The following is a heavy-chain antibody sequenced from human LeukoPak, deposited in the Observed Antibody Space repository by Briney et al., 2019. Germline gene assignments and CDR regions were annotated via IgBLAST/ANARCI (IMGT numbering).Heavy chain of an antibody. CDR1: GFPFISYA. CDR2: ISGSGGST. V-gene: IGHV3-23*01. Sequence: GSLDLSCAASGFPFISYAMSWVRQAPGKGLGGVSAISGSGGSTYYADSVKGRFTISRDNSKNTLYLQMNSLRAEDTAVYYCARIYGSGSYSYYYYGLDVWGQGTTVTVSS. CDR3: ARIYGSGSYSYYYYGLDV. D-gene: IGHD3-10*01. J-gene: IGHJ6*02.